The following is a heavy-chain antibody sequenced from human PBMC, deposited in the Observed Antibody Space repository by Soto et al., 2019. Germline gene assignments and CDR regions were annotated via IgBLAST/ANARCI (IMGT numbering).Heavy chain of an antibody. CDR1: GYTFTGYY. D-gene: IGHD6-13*01. CDR3: ARDLPYSSSWPGTKNWFDP. CDR2: INPNSGGT. V-gene: IGHV1-2*02. Sequence: ASVKVSCKASGYTFTGYYMHWVRQAPGQGLEWMGWINPNSGGTNYAQKFQGRVTMTRDTPISTAYMELSRLRSDDTAVYYCARDLPYSSSWPGTKNWFDPWGQGTLVTVSS. J-gene: IGHJ5*02.